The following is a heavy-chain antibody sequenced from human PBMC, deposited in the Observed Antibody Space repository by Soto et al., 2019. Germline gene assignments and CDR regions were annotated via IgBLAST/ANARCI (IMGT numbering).Heavy chain of an antibody. V-gene: IGHV3-13*01. CDR1: GFTFSGFD. CDR3: AKSQEIGTHFFDS. CDR2: IGTAGDT. D-gene: IGHD6-13*01. J-gene: IGHJ4*02. Sequence: PGGSLRLSCEASGFTFSGFDMHWARQPTGKGLEWVSSIGTAGDTYYAVSVKGRFTISRDNAKNSLSLQMNSLRAGDMAVYSCAKSQEIGTHFFDSWGQGTQVTVSS.